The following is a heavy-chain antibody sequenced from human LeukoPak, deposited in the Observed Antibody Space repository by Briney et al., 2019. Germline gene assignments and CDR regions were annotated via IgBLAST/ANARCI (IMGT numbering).Heavy chain of an antibody. J-gene: IGHJ4*02. CDR2: ISSDGGST. CDR1: GFIFSSYG. CDR3: ARDGSDY. Sequence: PGGSLRLSCAASGFIFSSYGMHWVRQAPGKGLEYVSAISSDGGSTYYANSVKGRFTISRDNSKNTLYLQMGSLRAEDMAVYYCARDGSDYWGQGTLVTVSS. D-gene: IGHD5-12*01. V-gene: IGHV3-64*01.